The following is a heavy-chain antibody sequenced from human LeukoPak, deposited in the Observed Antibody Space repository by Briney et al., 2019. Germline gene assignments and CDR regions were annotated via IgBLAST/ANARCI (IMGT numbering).Heavy chain of an antibody. CDR2: INPKSGGT. V-gene: IGHV1-2*02. CDR1: GYTITGYY. Sequence: ASVKVSCKASGYTITGYYMHWVRQAPEQGLEWMGWINPKSGGTNYAQKFQGRVTMTRDTSISTAYMELSRLRSDDTAVYYCARGGGSSSWEYLFDYWGQGTLVTVSS. D-gene: IGHD6-13*01. J-gene: IGHJ4*02. CDR3: ARGGGSSSWEYLFDY.